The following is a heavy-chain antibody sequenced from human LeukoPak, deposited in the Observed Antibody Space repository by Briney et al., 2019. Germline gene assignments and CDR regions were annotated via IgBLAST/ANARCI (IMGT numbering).Heavy chain of an antibody. V-gene: IGHV4-61*10. D-gene: IGHD1-26*01. CDR1: GGSISSGTYY. Sequence: SQTLSLTCTVSGGSISSGTYYWSWIRQPAGKGLEWIGYIYYTGSTSYNPSLKSRVTMSLDASKNQFSLELNSVTPADTAVYYCARGGNYWPQWWFDPWGRGTLVSVSS. CDR3: ARGGNYWPQWWFDP. CDR2: IYYTGST. J-gene: IGHJ5*02.